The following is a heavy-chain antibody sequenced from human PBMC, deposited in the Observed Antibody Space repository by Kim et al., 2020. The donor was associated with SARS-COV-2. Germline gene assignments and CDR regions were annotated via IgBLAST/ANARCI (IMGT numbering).Heavy chain of an antibody. J-gene: IGHJ6*02. V-gene: IGHV3-7*01. CDR3: ARAGYSSSWYISFYYYYGMDV. D-gene: IGHD6-13*01. CDR1: GFTFSSYW. CDR2: IKQDGSEK. Sequence: GGSLRLSCAASGFTFSSYWMSWVRQAPGKGLEWVANIKQDGSEKYYVDSVKGRFTISRDNAKNSLYLQMNSLRAEDTAVYYCARAGYSSSWYISFYYYYGMDVWGQGTTVTVSS.